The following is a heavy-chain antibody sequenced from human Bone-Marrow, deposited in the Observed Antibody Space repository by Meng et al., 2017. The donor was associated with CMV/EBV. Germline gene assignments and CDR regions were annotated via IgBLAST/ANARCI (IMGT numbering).Heavy chain of an antibody. CDR3: ARTRATRMGTPFDY. J-gene: IGHJ4*02. CDR1: GYIFTNYY. D-gene: IGHD4-23*01. V-gene: IGHV1-46*01. CDR2: ITSGHGST. Sequence: ASVKVSCKASGYIFTNYYMHWVRQAPGQGLEWMAIITSGHGSTTYAQKFQGRVTMTRDTSTSTVYMELSSLRSEDTAEYYCARTRATRMGTPFDYWGQGTLVTVSS.